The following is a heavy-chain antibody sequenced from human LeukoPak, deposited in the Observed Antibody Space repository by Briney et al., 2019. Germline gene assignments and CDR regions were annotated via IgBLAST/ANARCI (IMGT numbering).Heavy chain of an antibody. J-gene: IGHJ4*02. CDR2: IYPGDSDT. D-gene: IGHD2-2*01. CDR3: ARREYCSGTSCPIDY. V-gene: IGHV5-51*01. CDR1: GYSFTSHW. Sequence: GESLKISCKGSGYSFTSHWIGWVRQMPGKGLEWMGIIYPGDSDTRYSPSFQGQVTISADKSISTAYLQWSSLKASDTAMYYCARREYCSGTSCPIDYWGQGTLVTVSS.